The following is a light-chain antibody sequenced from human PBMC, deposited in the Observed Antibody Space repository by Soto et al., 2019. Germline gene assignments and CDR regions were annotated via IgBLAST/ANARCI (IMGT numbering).Light chain of an antibody. CDR3: QRFDASLFT. CDR2: GAS. Sequence: EVVLTQSPGTLSLSPRERATLSCRASQPIDRKFLAWYQQKPGQAPRLLIHGASTRATGVPDRFSGSGSERDFSLTISSLEPEDFAVYFCQRFDASLFTFGGGTKVEIK. CDR1: QPIDRKF. J-gene: IGKJ4*01. V-gene: IGKV3-20*01.